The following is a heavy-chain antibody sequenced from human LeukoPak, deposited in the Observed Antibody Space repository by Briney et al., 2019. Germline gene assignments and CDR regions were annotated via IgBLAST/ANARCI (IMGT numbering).Heavy chain of an antibody. Sequence: SETLSLTCTVSGGSISSSSYYWGWIRQSPGKGLEWIGNIYYSGSTYYNPSLKSRVTISIDTSKNQFSLKLSSVTAADTAVYYCAREKSLGASFDYWGQGTLVTVSS. J-gene: IGHJ4*02. CDR1: GGSISSSSYY. D-gene: IGHD1-26*01. V-gene: IGHV4-39*07. CDR3: AREKSLGASFDY. CDR2: IYYSGST.